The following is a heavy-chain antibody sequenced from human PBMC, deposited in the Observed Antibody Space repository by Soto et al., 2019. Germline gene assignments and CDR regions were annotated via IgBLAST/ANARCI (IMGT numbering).Heavy chain of an antibody. CDR2: TYYSGST. J-gene: IGHJ4*02. Sequence: QLQLQESGPGLVKPSETLSLTCTVSGGSISSSNYYWGWIRQAPGKGLEWIGNTYYSGSTYYNPSLKSRVTVSVDTSKNQFSLKLSSVTAADTAVYYCARRVVGAIKGFDYWGQGTLVTVSS. CDR3: ARRVVGAIKGFDY. CDR1: GGSISSSNYY. V-gene: IGHV4-39*01. D-gene: IGHD1-26*01.